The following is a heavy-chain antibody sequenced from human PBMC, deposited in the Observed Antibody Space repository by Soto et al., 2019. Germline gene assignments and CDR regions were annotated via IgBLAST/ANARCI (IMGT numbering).Heavy chain of an antibody. D-gene: IGHD3-22*01. Sequence: ASVKVSCKASGYTFTGYYMHWVRQAPGQGLEWMGWINPNSGGTNYAQKFQGWVTMTRDTSISTAYMELSRLRSDDTAVYYCARDYSFNRDSSAVVRGFDPWGQGTLVTVSS. J-gene: IGHJ5*02. CDR1: GYTFTGYY. CDR3: ARDYSFNRDSSAVVRGFDP. V-gene: IGHV1-2*04. CDR2: INPNSGGT.